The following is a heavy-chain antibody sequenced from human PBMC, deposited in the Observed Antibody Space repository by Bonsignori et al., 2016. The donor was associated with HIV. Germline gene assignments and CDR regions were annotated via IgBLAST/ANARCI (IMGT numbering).Heavy chain of an antibody. CDR3: VRFRARSVIISSYDQ. D-gene: IGHD3-10*01. Sequence: EVQLVQSGPEMKKPGESLKISCKGSGYSFPNYWIGWVRQMPGKGLEWMAIIYPGDSDTRYSPSFQGQVTISADKSITTAYLQWDSLKVSDSAMYFCVRFRARSVIISSYDQWGQGTLVTVSS. CDR2: IYPGDSDT. CDR1: GYSFPNYW. J-gene: IGHJ4*02. V-gene: IGHV5-51*03.